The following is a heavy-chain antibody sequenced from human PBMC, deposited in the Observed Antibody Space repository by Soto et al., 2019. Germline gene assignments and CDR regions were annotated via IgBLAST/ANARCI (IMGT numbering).Heavy chain of an antibody. CDR3: ARASTTVTTIDY. CDR1: GGSISSGGYS. D-gene: IGHD4-17*01. J-gene: IGHJ4*02. CDR2: IYHSGST. V-gene: IGHV4-30-2*01. Sequence: SETLSLTCAVSGGSISSGGYSWSWIRQPPGKGLEWIGYIYHSGSTYYNPSLKSRVTISVDRSKNQFSLKLSSVTAADTAVYYCARASTTVTTIDYWGQGTLVNVSS.